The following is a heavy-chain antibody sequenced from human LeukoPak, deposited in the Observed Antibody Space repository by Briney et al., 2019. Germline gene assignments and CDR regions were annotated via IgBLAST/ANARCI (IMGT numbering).Heavy chain of an antibody. CDR2: ISYDGSNK. V-gene: IGHV3-30*04. J-gene: IGHJ4*02. CDR3: ARGEGLVTDFDY. D-gene: IGHD4-23*01. Sequence: PGRSLRLSWAASGFTFSSYAMHWVRQAPGKGLEWVAVISYDGSNKYYADSVKGRFTISRDNSKNTLYLQMNSLRAEDTAVYYCARGEGLVTDFDYWGQGTLITVSS. CDR1: GFTFSSYA.